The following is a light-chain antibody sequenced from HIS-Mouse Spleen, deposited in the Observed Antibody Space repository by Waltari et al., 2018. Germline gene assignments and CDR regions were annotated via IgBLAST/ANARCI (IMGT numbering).Light chain of an antibody. CDR3: QQRSNWPPT. CDR1: QSVSSY. V-gene: IGKV3-11*01. CDR2: DAS. J-gene: IGKJ1*01. Sequence: EIVLTQSPATLSLSPGDSATLSCRASQSVSSYLAWYQQKPGQAPRLLIYDASNRATGIPARFSGSGSGTDFTLTISSLEPEDFAVYYCQQRSNWPPTFGQGTKVEIK.